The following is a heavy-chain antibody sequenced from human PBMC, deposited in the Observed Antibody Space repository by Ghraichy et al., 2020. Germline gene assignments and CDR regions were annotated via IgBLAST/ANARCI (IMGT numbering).Heavy chain of an antibody. CDR1: GGSISSYY. CDR3: AREEVAPKRDWFDP. CDR2: IYYSGST. J-gene: IGHJ5*02. V-gene: IGHV4-59*01. Sequence: SQTLSLTCTVSGGSISSYYWSWIRQPPGKGLEWIGYIYYSGSTNYNPSLKSRVTISVDTSKNQFSLKLSSVTAADTAVYYCAREEVAPKRDWFDPWGQGTLVTVSS. D-gene: IGHD5-12*01.